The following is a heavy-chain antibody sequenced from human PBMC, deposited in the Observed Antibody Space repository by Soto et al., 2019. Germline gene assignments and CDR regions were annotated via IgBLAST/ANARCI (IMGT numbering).Heavy chain of an antibody. CDR2: INPNSGGT. V-gene: IGHV1-2*04. J-gene: IGHJ5*02. CDR3: ARLVGVGPAAMLGWFDP. CDR1: GYTFTGYY. Sequence: ASVKVSCKASGYTFTGYYMHWVRQAPGQGLEWMGWINPNSGGTNYAQKFQGWVTMTRDTSISTAYMELSRLRSDDTAVYYCARLVGVGPAAMLGWFDPWGQGTLVTVSS. D-gene: IGHD2-2*01.